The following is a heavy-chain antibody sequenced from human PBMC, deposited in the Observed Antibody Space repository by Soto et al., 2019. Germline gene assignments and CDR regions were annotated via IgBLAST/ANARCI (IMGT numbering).Heavy chain of an antibody. CDR2: VTGRGATT. D-gene: IGHD6-13*01. V-gene: IGHV3-23*01. Sequence: EVQLLESGGGLVQPGGSLRLSCAASGFDFRAYAMSWVRQAPGKGLEWVSAVTGRGATTDYADSVKVPFTISRDNSKNILYLQMNTLRTEDTAVYSCAKDLGAAGAFDFWGQGTLVTVSS. CDR1: GFDFRAYA. J-gene: IGHJ4*02. CDR3: AKDLGAAGAFDF.